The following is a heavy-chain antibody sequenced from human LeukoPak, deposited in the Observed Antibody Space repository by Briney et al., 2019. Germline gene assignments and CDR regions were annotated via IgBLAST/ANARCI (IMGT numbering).Heavy chain of an antibody. CDR3: ANSNYDSSGYYPAWYFDY. D-gene: IGHD3-22*01. Sequence: GGSLRLSCTPSGFTFSSYAMSWVRQAPGKGLEWVSAISGSGGSTYYADSVKGRFTISRDNSKNTLYLQMNSLRAEDTAVYYCANSNYDSSGYYPAWYFDYWGQGTLVTVSS. J-gene: IGHJ4*02. V-gene: IGHV3-23*01. CDR2: ISGSGGST. CDR1: GFTFSSYA.